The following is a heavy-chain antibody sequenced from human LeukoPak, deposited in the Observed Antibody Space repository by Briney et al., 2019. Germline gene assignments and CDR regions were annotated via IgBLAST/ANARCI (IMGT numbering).Heavy chain of an antibody. Sequence: AASVKVSCTTSGYTFTTYAIHWVRQAPGQRLEWMGLINADDGNTRYSQRFQGRVTITRDTSANTAYMELSSLRFEDTAVYYCARGIVVQPSANWSDPWGQGTPVTVSS. CDR1: GYTFTTYA. CDR2: INADDGNT. J-gene: IGHJ5*02. D-gene: IGHD2-2*01. CDR3: ARGIVVQPSANWSDP. V-gene: IGHV1-3*01.